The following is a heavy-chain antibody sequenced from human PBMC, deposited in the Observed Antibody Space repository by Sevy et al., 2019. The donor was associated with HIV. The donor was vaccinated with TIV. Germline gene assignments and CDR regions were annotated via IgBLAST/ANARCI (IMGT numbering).Heavy chain of an antibody. CDR3: VASSGYYYDY. CDR2: IWNDGSNK. Sequence: GGSLRLSCTASGFTLRRYGMHWVRQAPGKGLEWVALIWNDGSNKYYANSVKGRFTISRDNSKNTLYLEMNSLRAEDTAVYYSVASSGYYYDYWGQGTLVTVSS. CDR1: GFTLRRYG. J-gene: IGHJ4*02. D-gene: IGHD3-22*01. V-gene: IGHV3-33*01.